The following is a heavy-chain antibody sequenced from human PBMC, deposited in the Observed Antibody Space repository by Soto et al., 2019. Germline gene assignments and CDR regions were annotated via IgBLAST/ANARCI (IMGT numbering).Heavy chain of an antibody. CDR2: VAYDGSDE. V-gene: IGHV3-30-3*01. CDR3: ARDYGDSDFLDY. Sequence: QVQLVEPGGGVVQPGRSLRLSCAASGFTFSSYAMHWVRQAPGKGLEWVAVVAYDGSDEYYADSVKGRFTLSRDNSKNTLYLQMNSLSGEDTAVYYCARDYGDSDFLDYWGQGTLVTVSS. D-gene: IGHD4-17*01. J-gene: IGHJ4*02. CDR1: GFTFSSYA.